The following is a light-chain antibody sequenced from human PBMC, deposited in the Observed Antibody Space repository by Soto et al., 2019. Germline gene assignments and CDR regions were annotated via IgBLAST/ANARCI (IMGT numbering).Light chain of an antibody. CDR3: QRHNNWPPQYT. CDR1: QSVSSY. J-gene: IGKJ2*01. Sequence: EIVLTQSPATLSSSPGERATLSCRASQSVSSYLAWYQQKPGQAPRLLIYDASNRATGIPARFSGSGSGTEFTLTLSSREPEAFAVSSYQRHNNWPPQYTFGQGTKLEIK. CDR2: DAS. V-gene: IGKV3-11*01.